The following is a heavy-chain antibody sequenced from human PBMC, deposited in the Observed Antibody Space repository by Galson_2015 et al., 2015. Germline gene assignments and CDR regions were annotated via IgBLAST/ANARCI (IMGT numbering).Heavy chain of an antibody. CDR1: GFTFSDYY. J-gene: IGHJ6*02. V-gene: IGHV3-11*06. Sequence: SLRLSCAASGFTFSDYYMSWIHQAPGKGLEWVSYISSSSSYTNYADSVKGRFTISRDNAKNSLYLQMNSLRAEDTAVYYCARGPSSSWNYYYYGMGVWGQGTTVTVSS. CDR2: ISSSSSYT. D-gene: IGHD6-13*01. CDR3: ARGPSSSWNYYYYGMGV.